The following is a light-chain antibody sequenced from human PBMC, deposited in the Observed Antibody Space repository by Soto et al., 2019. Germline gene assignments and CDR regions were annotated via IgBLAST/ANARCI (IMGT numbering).Light chain of an antibody. V-gene: IGKV1-39*01. J-gene: IGKJ3*01. Sequence: DIQMTQSPSSLSASVGDRVTITCRASQSISSYLNWYQQKPGKAPKLLIYAASSLQSGVPSRFSGSGSGTDFTLAISSLQPEDVATYYCQQSYSTPFTFGRGTKVDI. CDR3: QQSYSTPFT. CDR2: AAS. CDR1: QSISSY.